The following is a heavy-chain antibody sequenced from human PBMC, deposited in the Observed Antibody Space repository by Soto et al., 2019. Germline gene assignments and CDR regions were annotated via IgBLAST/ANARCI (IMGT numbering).Heavy chain of an antibody. CDR1: GYTFTSYG. J-gene: IGHJ5*02. CDR2: ISAYNGNT. Sequence: ASVKVSCKASGYTFTSYGISWVRQAPGQGLEWMGWISAYNGNTNYAQKIQGRVTMTTDTSTSTAYMELRSLRSDDTAVYYCAGDREMYYDFWSGYYTGNWFDPWGQGTLVTVSS. V-gene: IGHV1-18*01. CDR3: AGDREMYYDFWSGYYTGNWFDP. D-gene: IGHD3-3*01.